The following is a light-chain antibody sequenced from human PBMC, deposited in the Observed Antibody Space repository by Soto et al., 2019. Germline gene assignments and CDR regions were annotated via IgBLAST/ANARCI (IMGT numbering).Light chain of an antibody. CDR1: NSDIGAYDY. J-gene: IGLJ2*01. CDR2: EVT. Sequence: QSALTQPASVSGSPGQSMTLSCTGSNSDIGAYDYVSWYQQHPGKPPTLLIYEVTFRPSGVPNRFSGSKSGNTATLTISGLLTEDEADYYCGSYASATLIFGGGTKLTVL. CDR3: GSYASATLI. V-gene: IGLV2-14*01.